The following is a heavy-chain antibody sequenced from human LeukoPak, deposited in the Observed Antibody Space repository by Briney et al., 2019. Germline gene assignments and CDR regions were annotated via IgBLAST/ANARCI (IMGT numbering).Heavy chain of an antibody. Sequence: GGSLRLSCAGSGFTFSGYGMSWVRQAPGKRLEWVSAISGSGGSTYYADSVKGRFTISRDNSKNTLYLQMNSLRAEDTAVYYCALANDYGDYYFDYWGQGTQVTVSS. J-gene: IGHJ4*02. CDR2: ISGSGGST. CDR3: ALANDYGDYYFDY. CDR1: GFTFSGYG. D-gene: IGHD4-17*01. V-gene: IGHV3-23*01.